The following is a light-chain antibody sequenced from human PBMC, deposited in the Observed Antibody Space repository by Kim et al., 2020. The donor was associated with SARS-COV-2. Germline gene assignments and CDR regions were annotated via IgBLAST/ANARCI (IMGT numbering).Light chain of an antibody. CDR1: QTISDY. CDR2: AAS. CDR3: QHYNSQSLGT. J-gene: IGKJ1*01. V-gene: IGKV1-5*01. Sequence: DIEMTQSPSTLSASVGDRVTITCRATQTISDYLAWYQQRPGKAPKLLIYAASTLGSGVPSRFSGSRSDTEFTLTISSLQTDDFATYYCQHYNSQSLGTFGQGTKVDIK.